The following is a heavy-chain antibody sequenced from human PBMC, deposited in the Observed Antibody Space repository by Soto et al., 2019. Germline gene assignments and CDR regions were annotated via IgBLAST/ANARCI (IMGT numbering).Heavy chain of an antibody. Sequence: QLQLQESGPGLVKPSETLSLTCTVSGGSISSSSYYWGWIRQPPGKGLEWIGSIYYSGSTYCNPSPQSRVTITVDTTTNQLSLKLSSVTAANTAVYYCARNPTNWRSSTSIGGYFAYWGQGALVTVSS. CDR3: ARNPTNWRSSTSIGGYFAY. CDR2: IYYSGST. D-gene: IGHD1-1*01. V-gene: IGHV4-39*01. J-gene: IGHJ4*02. CDR1: GGSISSSSYY.